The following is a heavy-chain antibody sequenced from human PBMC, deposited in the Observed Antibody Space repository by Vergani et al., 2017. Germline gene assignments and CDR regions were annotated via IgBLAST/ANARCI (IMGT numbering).Heavy chain of an antibody. CDR1: GFTLSNYD. V-gene: IGHV3-30*02. J-gene: IGHJ4*02. CDR2: IQFDGSNQ. CDR3: AKHFRVWGIDY. D-gene: IGHD3-16*01. Sequence: QVQLVESGGGVVKRGGSLRLSCATSGFTLSNYDMQWIRQGPGKGLEFVAFIQFDGSNQYYADSVKCRFTLARVFSKNTLYLQMNSLRTDDTATYYCAKHFRVWGIDYWGQGTQVIVSS.